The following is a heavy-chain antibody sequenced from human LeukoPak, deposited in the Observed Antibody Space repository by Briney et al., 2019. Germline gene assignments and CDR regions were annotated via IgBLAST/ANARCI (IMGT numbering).Heavy chain of an antibody. V-gene: IGHV1-2*02. CDR1: GYTFTGYY. D-gene: IGHD6-13*01. J-gene: IGHJ4*02. CDR3: ARDYLAAAGTCDY. CDR2: INPNSGGT. Sequence: ASVKVSCKASGYTFTGYYMHWVRQAPGQELEWMGWINPNSGGTNYAQKFQGRVTMTRDTSISTAYMEMSRLRSDDTAVYYCARDYLAAAGTCDYWGQGTLVTVSS.